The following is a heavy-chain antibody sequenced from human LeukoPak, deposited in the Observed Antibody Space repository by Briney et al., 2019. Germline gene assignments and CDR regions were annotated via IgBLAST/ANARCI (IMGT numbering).Heavy chain of an antibody. CDR3: ARDHYTSGWNQGPDY. CDR2: ISYDGSNK. Sequence: PGRSLRLSCAASGFTFSSYGMHWVRQAPGKGLEWVAVISYDGSNKNYADSVRGRFTISRDSSKDTLYLEMNSLRPEDTAVYYCARDHYTSGWNQGPDYWGQGALVTVSS. V-gene: IGHV3-30*19. D-gene: IGHD6-19*01. CDR1: GFTFSSYG. J-gene: IGHJ4*02.